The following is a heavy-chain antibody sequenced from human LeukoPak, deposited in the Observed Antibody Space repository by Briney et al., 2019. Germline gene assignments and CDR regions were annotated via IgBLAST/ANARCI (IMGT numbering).Heavy chain of an antibody. V-gene: IGHV3-74*01. CDR3: ARDGSGYSSGWYDY. CDR1: GFTFSSYW. D-gene: IGHD6-19*01. J-gene: IGHJ4*02. CDR2: INTDGTST. Sequence: PGGSLRLSCAASGFTFSSYWMHWVRQAPGKGLVWVSRINTDGTSTTNADSVKGRFTISRDNSKNTLYLQMNSLRAEDTAVYYCARDGSGYSSGWYDYWGQGTLVTVSS.